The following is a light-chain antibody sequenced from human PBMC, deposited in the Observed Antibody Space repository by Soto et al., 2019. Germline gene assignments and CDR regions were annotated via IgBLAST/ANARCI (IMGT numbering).Light chain of an antibody. CDR2: DAS. Sequence: DIQMTQSPYSLSASVGDRVTITCRASPTISTYLNWYQQKPGKAPRLLIYDASSLLSGVPSRFSGSGSGTDFTLTIASLQPEDFSTYYCQQSDSTPYTFGQGTNVEI. V-gene: IGKV1-39*01. CDR3: QQSDSTPYT. CDR1: PTISTY. J-gene: IGKJ2*01.